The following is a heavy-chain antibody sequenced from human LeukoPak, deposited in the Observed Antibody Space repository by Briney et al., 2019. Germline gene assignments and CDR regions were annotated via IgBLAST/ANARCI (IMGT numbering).Heavy chain of an antibody. J-gene: IGHJ5*02. V-gene: IGHV4-34*01. Sequence: SETLSLTCAVYGGSFSGYYWSWIRQPPGKGLEWIGEINHSGSTNYNPSLESRVTISVDTSKNQFSLKPGSVTAADTAVYYCARVIKGITMVRGPFDPWGQGTLVTVSS. D-gene: IGHD3-10*01. CDR3: ARVIKGITMVRGPFDP. CDR2: INHSGST. CDR1: GGSFSGYY.